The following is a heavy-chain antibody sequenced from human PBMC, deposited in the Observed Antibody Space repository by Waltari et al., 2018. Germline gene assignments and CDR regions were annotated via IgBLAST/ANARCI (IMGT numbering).Heavy chain of an antibody. Sequence: QVQLVQSGAEGKKPGASVKVSCKASGYTFTSYAMHWVRQAPGQRIEWMGWINAGNGNTKYSHKFQGRVTITRDTSASTAYMELSSLRSEDTAVYYCAREGGDIVATMGYYYYGMDVWGQGTTVTVSS. J-gene: IGHJ6*02. D-gene: IGHD5-12*01. CDR3: AREGGDIVATMGYYYYGMDV. CDR1: GYTFTSYA. V-gene: IGHV1-3*01. CDR2: INAGNGNT.